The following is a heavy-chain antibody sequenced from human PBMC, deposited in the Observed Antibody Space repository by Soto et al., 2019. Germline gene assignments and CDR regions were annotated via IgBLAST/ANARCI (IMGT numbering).Heavy chain of an antibody. D-gene: IGHD3-3*01. V-gene: IGHV1-69*13. CDR1: GGTFSSYA. Sequence: SVKVSCKASGGTFSSYAISWVRQAPGQGLEWMGGIIPIFGTANYAQKFQGRVTITADESTSTAYMELSSLRSEDTAVYYCASPNERFLEWLPTSYYYYGMDVWGQGTTVTVSS. CDR3: ASPNERFLEWLPTSYYYYGMDV. CDR2: IIPIFGTA. J-gene: IGHJ6*02.